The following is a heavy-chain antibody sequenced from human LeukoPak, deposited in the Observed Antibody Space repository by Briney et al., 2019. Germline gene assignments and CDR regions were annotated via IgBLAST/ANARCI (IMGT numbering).Heavy chain of an antibody. V-gene: IGHV3-7*01. J-gene: IGHJ4*02. CDR2: IKQDGSEK. Sequence: GGSLRLSCAASGFTFSSYWMSWVRQAPGKGLEWVANIKQDGSEKYYVDSVKGRFTISGDNAKNSLYLQMNSLRAEDTAVYYCARDSRYYYGSGSYSDYWGQGTLVTVSS. D-gene: IGHD3-10*01. CDR1: GFTFSSYW. CDR3: ARDSRYYYGSGSYSDY.